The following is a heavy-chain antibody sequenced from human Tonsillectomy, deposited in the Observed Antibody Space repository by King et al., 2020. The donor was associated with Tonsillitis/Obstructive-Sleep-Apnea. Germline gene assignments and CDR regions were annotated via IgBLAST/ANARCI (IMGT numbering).Heavy chain of an antibody. J-gene: IGHJ4*02. CDR3: ARMMGERITLFGVVIPNAGYFDY. D-gene: IGHD3-3*01. CDR1: GFSLSNARMG. CDR2: IFSNDEK. V-gene: IGHV2-26*01. Sequence: VTLKESGPVLVKPTETLTLTCTVSGFSLSNARMGVSWIRQPPGKALEWLAHIFSNDEKSYSTSLKSRLTISKDTSKSQVVLTTTNMNPVDTATYYCARMMGERITLFGVVIPNAGYFDYWGQGTLVTVSS.